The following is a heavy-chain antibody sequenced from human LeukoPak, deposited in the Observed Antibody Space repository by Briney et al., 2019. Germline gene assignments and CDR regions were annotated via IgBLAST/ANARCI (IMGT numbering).Heavy chain of an antibody. J-gene: IGHJ4*02. Sequence: ASVKVSCKASGGTFSSYAISWVRQAPGQGLEWMGRIIPILGIANYAQKFQGRVTITADKSTSTAYMELSSLRSEDTAVYYCARHYDSSGYYYWGQGTLATVSS. V-gene: IGHV1-69*04. CDR2: IIPILGIA. CDR3: ARHYDSSGYYY. CDR1: GGTFSSYA. D-gene: IGHD3-22*01.